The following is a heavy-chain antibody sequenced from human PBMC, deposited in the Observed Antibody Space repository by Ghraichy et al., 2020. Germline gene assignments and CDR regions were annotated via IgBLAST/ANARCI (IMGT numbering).Heavy chain of an antibody. V-gene: IGHV3-21*01. CDR3: ARGYNYDFNWYFDL. Sequence: GGSLRLSCEASGFPFSSYSMDWVRQAPGEGLEWVASINSRSDTIFYTDSVKGRFAISRDNAKNSLFLQVNSLRAEDTAVYYCARGYNYDFNWYFDLWGRGTLVTVSS. D-gene: IGHD5-18*01. CDR2: INSRSDTI. J-gene: IGHJ2*01. CDR1: GFPFSSYS.